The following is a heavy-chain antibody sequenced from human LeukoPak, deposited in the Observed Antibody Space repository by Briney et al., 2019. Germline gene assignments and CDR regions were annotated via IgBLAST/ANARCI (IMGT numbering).Heavy chain of an antibody. CDR1: GYTFTSYG. CDR2: ISAYNGNT. CDR3: ARLRRGFGELLFDP. V-gene: IGHV1-18*01. Sequence: ASVKVSCKASGYTFTSYGISWVRQAPGQGLEWMGWISAYNGNTNYAQKLQGRVTMTTDTSTSTAYMELRSLRSDDTAVYYCARLRRGFGELLFDPWGQGTLVTVSS. J-gene: IGHJ5*02. D-gene: IGHD3-10*01.